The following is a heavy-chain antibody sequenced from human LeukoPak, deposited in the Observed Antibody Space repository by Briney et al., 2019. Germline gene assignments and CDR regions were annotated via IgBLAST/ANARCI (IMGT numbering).Heavy chain of an antibody. CDR2: IIPILGTA. CDR1: GGTFSTSA. D-gene: IGHD2-2*01. V-gene: IGHV1-69*05. J-gene: IGHJ5*02. CDR3: VRGCSSTSCYPHWFDP. Sequence: SVKVSCTASGGTFSTSAISWVRQAPGQELEWMGGIIPILGTANYAQKFQGRVTITTDESTSTAYMELSSLRSEDTAVYYCVRGCSSTSCYPHWFDPWGQGTLVTVSS.